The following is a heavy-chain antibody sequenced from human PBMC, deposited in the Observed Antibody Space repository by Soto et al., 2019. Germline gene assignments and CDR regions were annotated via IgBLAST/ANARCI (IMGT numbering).Heavy chain of an antibody. V-gene: IGHV5-10-1*01. CDR1: GYSFTIYW. J-gene: IGHJ4*02. CDR2: IDPSDSYT. CDR3: ASSVPDVLGTEIDY. D-gene: IGHD2-15*01. Sequence: GESLKISCNGSGYSFTIYWISWVRQMPGKGLEWMGRIDPSDSYTNYSPSFQGHVTISADKSISTAYLQWSSLKASDTAMYYCASSVPDVLGTEIDYWGQGTLVTVSS.